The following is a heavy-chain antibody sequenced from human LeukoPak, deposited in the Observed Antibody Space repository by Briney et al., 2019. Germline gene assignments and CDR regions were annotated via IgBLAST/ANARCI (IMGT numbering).Heavy chain of an antibody. Sequence: PSETLSLTCTVSSASISSYSWSWIRQPAGKGLEWIGRIYTSGSTNYNPSLKSRVTMSIDTSTNQFSLRLTSVAAADTAVYYCAGRFLEWLPNAFDIWGQGTMVTVSS. CDR3: AGRFLEWLPNAFDI. J-gene: IGHJ3*02. CDR1: SASISSYS. D-gene: IGHD3-3*01. CDR2: IYTSGST. V-gene: IGHV4-4*07.